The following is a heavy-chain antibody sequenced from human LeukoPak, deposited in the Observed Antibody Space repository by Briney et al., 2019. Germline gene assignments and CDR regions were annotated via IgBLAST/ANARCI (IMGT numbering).Heavy chain of an antibody. CDR3: ARASRRGYFDY. J-gene: IGHJ4*02. V-gene: IGHV4-39*07. Sequence: SETLSLTCAVAGASLTSTASYWGWIRQPPGKGLEWIGSLYYSGKTSYTPSLKSRVTISVDTSKNQFSLKLSSVTAAVTAVYYCARASRRGYFDYWGQGTLVTVSS. D-gene: IGHD1-14*01. CDR1: GASLTSTASY. CDR2: LYYSGKT.